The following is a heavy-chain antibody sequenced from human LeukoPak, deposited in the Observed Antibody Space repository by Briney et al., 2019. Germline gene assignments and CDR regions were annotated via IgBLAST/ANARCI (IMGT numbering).Heavy chain of an antibody. CDR2: INPNSGGT. J-gene: IGHJ5*02. D-gene: IGHD2-8*01. CDR3: ARDSARYCTNGVCQP. CDR1: GYTFTGYY. V-gene: IGHV1-2*06. Sequence: ASVKVSCKASGYTFTGYYMHWVRQAPGQGLELMGRINPNSGGTNYAQKFQGRVTMTRDTSISTAYMELSRLRSDDTAVYYCARDSARYCTNGVCQPWGQGTLVTVSS.